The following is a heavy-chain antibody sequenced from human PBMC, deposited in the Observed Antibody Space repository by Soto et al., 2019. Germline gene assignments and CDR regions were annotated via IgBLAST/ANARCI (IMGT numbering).Heavy chain of an antibody. CDR3: TRGGRECNWNVGKLAY. CDR2: VVPKIGSI. CDR1: GGTFSRST. J-gene: IGHJ1*01. D-gene: IGHD1-20*01. Sequence: GASVKVSCKAPGGTFSRSTINWVRQAPGQGLEWMGRVVPKIGSINFIRKFQGRLTLTADKSTRTAFLELSSLRPEDTAVYYCTRGGRECNWNVGKLAYWARGTQSIVSS. V-gene: IGHV1-69*08.